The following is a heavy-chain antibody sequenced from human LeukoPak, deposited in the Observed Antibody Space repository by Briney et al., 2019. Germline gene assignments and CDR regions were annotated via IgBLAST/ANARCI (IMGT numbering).Heavy chain of an antibody. D-gene: IGHD2-15*01. CDR3: ARTTEGYCRGRSCYSYYYYMDV. J-gene: IGHJ6*03. Sequence: SETLSLTCTVSGGSISGYYWSWIRQPPGKGLEWIGYMSNTGSTNYNPSLKSRVTISADTSKNQFSLKLSSVTAADTAVYYCARTTEGYCRGRSCYSYYYYMDVWGKGTTVTVSS. CDR1: GGSISGYY. V-gene: IGHV4-59*01. CDR2: MSNTGST.